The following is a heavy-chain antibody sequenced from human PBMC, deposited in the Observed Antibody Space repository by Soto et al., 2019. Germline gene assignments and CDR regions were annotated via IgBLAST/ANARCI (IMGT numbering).Heavy chain of an antibody. CDR2: INPSGTT. Sequence: NPSETLSLTCAVHDGSFSDNSWTWIRQPPGKGLEWIGEINPSGTTTYNPSLQSRVTISIETSKSQVFLNMKSVTAADTAKYYCARVRIQLWFKDFDYWGQGSLVTVSS. D-gene: IGHD5-18*01. CDR1: DGSFSDNS. V-gene: IGHV4-34*01. CDR3: ARVRIQLWFKDFDY. J-gene: IGHJ4*02.